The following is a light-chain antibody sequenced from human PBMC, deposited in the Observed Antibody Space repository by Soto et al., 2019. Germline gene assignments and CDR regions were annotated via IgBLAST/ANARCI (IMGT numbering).Light chain of an antibody. CDR2: GAS. CDR1: QSVSSNY. V-gene: IGKV3-20*01. J-gene: IGKJ2*01. CDR3: QQYGSSPPFT. Sequence: EIVLTQSTGTLSLSPGERATLSCRASQSVSSNYLAWYQQKPGQAPRLLIYGASNRATGIPDRFSGSGSGTGFTLTISILEPEDFAVYFCQQYGSSPPFTFGQGTKVEIK.